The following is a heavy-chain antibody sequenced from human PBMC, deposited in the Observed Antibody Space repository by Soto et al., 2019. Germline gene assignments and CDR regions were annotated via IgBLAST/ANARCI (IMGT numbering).Heavy chain of an antibody. J-gene: IGHJ4*02. D-gene: IGHD5-12*01. CDR2: IYHSGST. CDR1: GGSISSGGYS. V-gene: IGHV4-30-2*02. CDR3: AAGGGLPRYY. Sequence: SETLSLTCAVSGGSISSGGYSWSWIRQPPGKGLEWIGYIYHSGSTYYNPSLKSRVTISVDRSKNQFSLKLSSVTAADTAVYYCAAGGGLPRYYWGQGTLVTGLL.